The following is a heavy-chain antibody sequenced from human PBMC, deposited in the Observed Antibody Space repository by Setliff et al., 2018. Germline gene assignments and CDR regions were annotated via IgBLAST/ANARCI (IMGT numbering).Heavy chain of an antibody. CDR1: GDSISSISYY. CDR2: LYDSGKT. J-gene: IGHJ4*02. V-gene: IGHV4-39*01. D-gene: IGHD2-2*01. CDR3: ASCRYQVPYNY. Sequence: PSETLSLTCTVPGDSISSISYYWGWIRQPPGKGLEWIGTLYDSGKTYYNPSLKSRVTISVDTSKNQFSLKLSSVTAADTAVYYCASCRYQVPYNYWGQGTLVTSPQ.